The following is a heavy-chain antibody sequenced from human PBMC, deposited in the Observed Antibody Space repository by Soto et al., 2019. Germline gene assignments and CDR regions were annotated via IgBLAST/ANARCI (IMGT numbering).Heavy chain of an antibody. Sequence: SETLSLTCAVYGGSFSGYYWSWIRQPPGKGLEWIGEINHSGSTNYNPSLKSRVTISVDTSKNQFSLKLSSVTAADTAVYYCARDLRDCSGGSCYYYYYGMDVWGQGTTVTVSS. CDR3: ARDLRDCSGGSCYYYYYGMDV. J-gene: IGHJ6*02. CDR2: INHSGST. D-gene: IGHD2-15*01. V-gene: IGHV4-34*01. CDR1: GGSFSGYY.